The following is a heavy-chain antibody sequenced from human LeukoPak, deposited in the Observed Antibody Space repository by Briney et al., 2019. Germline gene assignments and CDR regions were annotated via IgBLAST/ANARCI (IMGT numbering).Heavy chain of an antibody. CDR2: ISGSGANT. CDR1: GFTFTTYA. Sequence: GGSLRLSCAASGFTFTTYAMSWVRQAPGKGLEWVSVISGSGANTYYSDSVKGRFTISRDNSKDTLYLQMNSLRAEDTAIYFCARRKYDSSGFDYWGQETLVTVSS. J-gene: IGHJ4*02. D-gene: IGHD3-22*01. V-gene: IGHV3-23*01. CDR3: ARRKYDSSGFDY.